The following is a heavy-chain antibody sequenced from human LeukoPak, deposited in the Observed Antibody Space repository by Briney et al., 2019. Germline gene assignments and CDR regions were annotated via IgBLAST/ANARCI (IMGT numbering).Heavy chain of an antibody. J-gene: IGHJ6*03. D-gene: IGHD1-26*01. Sequence: GGFLRLSCAASGFTFDDYGMSWVRQAPGKGLEWASGINWNGGSTDYADSVQGRFTISRDNDKNSLYLQMNSLRAEDTALYYCARVPVEATPLYYMDVWGKGTTVTVSS. V-gene: IGHV3-20*04. CDR3: ARVPVEATPLYYMDV. CDR1: GFTFDDYG. CDR2: INWNGGST.